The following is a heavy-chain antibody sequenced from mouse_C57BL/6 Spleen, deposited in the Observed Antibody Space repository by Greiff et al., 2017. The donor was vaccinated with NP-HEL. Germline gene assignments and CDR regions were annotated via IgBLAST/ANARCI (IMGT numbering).Heavy chain of an antibody. Sequence: QVQLKESGAELVRPGASVTLSCKASGYTFTDYEMHWVKQTPVHGLEWIGAIDPETGGTAYNQKFKGKAILTADKSSSTAYMELRSLTSEDSAVYYCTRSGNYYGSFDYWGQGTTLTVSS. CDR2: IDPETGGT. CDR1: GYTFTDYE. CDR3: TRSGNYYGSFDY. D-gene: IGHD1-1*01. J-gene: IGHJ2*01. V-gene: IGHV1-15*01.